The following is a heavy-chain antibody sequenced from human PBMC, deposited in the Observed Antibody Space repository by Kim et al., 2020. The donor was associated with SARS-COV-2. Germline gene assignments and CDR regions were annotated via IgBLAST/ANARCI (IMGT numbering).Heavy chain of an antibody. J-gene: IGHJ6*02. CDR1: GFTFSSYA. V-gene: IGHV3-23*01. Sequence: GGSLRLSCAASGFTFSSYAMSWVRQAPGKGLEWVSAISGSGGSTYYADSVKGRFTISRDNSKNTLYLQINSLRAEDTAVYYCAKDGRPEEYYDFWSGSYYYYGMDVWGQGTTVTVSS. CDR3: AKDGRPEEYYDFWSGSYYYYGMDV. CDR2: ISGSGGST. D-gene: IGHD3-3*01.